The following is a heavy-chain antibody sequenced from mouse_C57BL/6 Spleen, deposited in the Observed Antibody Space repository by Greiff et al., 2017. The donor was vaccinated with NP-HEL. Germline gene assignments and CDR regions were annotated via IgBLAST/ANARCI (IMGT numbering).Heavy chain of an antibody. CDR2: IWSDGST. CDR3: ARHAYYSNYFDY. D-gene: IGHD2-5*01. CDR1: GFSLTSYG. V-gene: IGHV2-6-1*01. Sequence: VKLQESGPGLVAPSQSLSITCTVSGFSLTSYGVHWVRQPPGKGLEWLVVIWSDGSTTYNSALKSRLSISKDNSKSQVFLKMNSLQTDDTAMYYCARHAYYSNYFDYWGQGTTLTVSS. J-gene: IGHJ2*01.